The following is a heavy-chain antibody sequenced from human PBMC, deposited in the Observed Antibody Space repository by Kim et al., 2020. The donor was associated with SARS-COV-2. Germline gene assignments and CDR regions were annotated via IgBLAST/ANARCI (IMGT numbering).Heavy chain of an antibody. V-gene: IGHV3-30-3*01. J-gene: IGHJ3*02. Sequence: GGSLRLSCAASGFTFSSYAMHWVRQAPGKGLEWVAVISYDGSNKYYADSVKGRFTISRDNSKNTLYLQMNSLRAEDTAVYYCARAGGIAADAFDIWGQGTMVTVSS. D-gene: IGHD6-13*01. CDR2: ISYDGSNK. CDR3: ARAGGIAADAFDI. CDR1: GFTFSSYA.